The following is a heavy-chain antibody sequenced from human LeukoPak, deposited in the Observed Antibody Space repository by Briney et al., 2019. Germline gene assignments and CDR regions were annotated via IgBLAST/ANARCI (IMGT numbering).Heavy chain of an antibody. V-gene: IGHV3-48*02. D-gene: IGHD3-10*01. CDR2: IRSSSSSR. CDR1: GFTFSSYI. CDR3: AREGGSGSYSDY. J-gene: IGHJ4*02. Sequence: GGSLRLSCAASGFTFSSYIMNWVRQAPGKGLEWISFIRSSSSSRYYADSVKGRFTMSRDNAKNSLYLQMNSLRDEDTAVYYCAREGGSGSYSDYWGQGTLVTVSS.